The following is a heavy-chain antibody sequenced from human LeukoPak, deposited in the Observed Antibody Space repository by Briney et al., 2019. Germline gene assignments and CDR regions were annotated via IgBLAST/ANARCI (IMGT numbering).Heavy chain of an antibody. J-gene: IGHJ4*02. CDR1: GFTFSSYS. D-gene: IGHD6-6*01. V-gene: IGHV3-21*01. CDR3: ARDTLKYSSSADY. CDR2: ISSSSSYI. Sequence: PGGSLRLSCAAPGFTFSSYSMNWVRQAPGKGLEWVSSISSSSSYICYADSVKGRFTISRDNAKNSLYLQMNSLRAEDTALYYCARDTLKYSSSADYWGQGTLVTVSS.